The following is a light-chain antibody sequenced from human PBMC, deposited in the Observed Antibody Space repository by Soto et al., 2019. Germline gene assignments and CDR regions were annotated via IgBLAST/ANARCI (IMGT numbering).Light chain of an antibody. V-gene: IGKV3-15*01. J-gene: IGKJ3*01. CDR2: GAS. CDR3: QQYNNWPPGT. Sequence: EIVMTQSPATLSVSPGERATLSCSASQSVSSNLAWYQQKPGQAPRLLIYGASTRATGIPARFSGSGSGTEFTLTISSLQSEDFAVHYCQQYNNWPPGTFGPGTKVDIK. CDR1: QSVSSN.